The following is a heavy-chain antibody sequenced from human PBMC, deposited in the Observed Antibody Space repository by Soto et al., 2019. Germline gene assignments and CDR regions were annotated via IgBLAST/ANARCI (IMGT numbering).Heavy chain of an antibody. J-gene: IGHJ6*02. Sequence: GXXLKISSKGSGYSFTSYWISWVSHMTGKGLVWMGRIDPSDSYTNYSPSFQGHVTISADKSISTAYLQWSSLKASDTAMYYCARLDWRPHYYGMDVWGQGTTVTVSS. CDR3: ARLDWRPHYYGMDV. CDR2: IDPSDSYT. D-gene: IGHD2-21*01. V-gene: IGHV5-10-1*01. CDR1: GYSFTSYW.